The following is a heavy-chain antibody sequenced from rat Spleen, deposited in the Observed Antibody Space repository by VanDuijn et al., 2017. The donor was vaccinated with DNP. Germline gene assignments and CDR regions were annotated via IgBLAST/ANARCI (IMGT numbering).Heavy chain of an antibody. V-gene: IGHV5-58*01. J-gene: IGHJ2*01. D-gene: IGHD1-2*01. CDR3: ARQSYSSYGFDY. CDR2: IPNSGGTT. Sequence: EVQLVETGGGLVQPGRSLKVSCVASGFTFRSYWMYWIRQAPGKGLEWVASIPNSGGTTYYRDSVKGRFTISRDNAKSTLYLQMDSLRSEDTATYYCARQSYSSYGFDYWGQGVMVTVSS. CDR1: GFTFRSYW.